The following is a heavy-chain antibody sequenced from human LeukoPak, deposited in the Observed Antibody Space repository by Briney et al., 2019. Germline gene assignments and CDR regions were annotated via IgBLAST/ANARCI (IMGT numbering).Heavy chain of an antibody. D-gene: IGHD3-10*01. J-gene: IGHJ6*03. CDR1: GGSISPYY. Sequence: PSETLSLTCSVSGGSISPYYWSWIRQPPGKGLEWIGYVSYRGHTNYNPSLESRVTISLDTSNNQFSVKLNSVTAADTGVYYCARVKQGGSGRHSTPQYYYYYMDVWGKGTTVTVSS. CDR3: ARVKQGGSGRHSTPQYYYYYMDV. V-gene: IGHV4-59*01. CDR2: VSYRGHT.